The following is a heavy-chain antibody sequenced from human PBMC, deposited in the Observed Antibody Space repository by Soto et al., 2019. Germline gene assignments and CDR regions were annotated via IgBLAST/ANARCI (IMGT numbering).Heavy chain of an antibody. J-gene: IGHJ4*02. Sequence: EVQLVESGGGLVQPGGSLRLSCAASGFTVSSNYMSWVRQAPGKGLEWVSVIYSGGSTYYAYSVKCRFTISRDNSKNTLYLQMNSLRAEDTAVYYCASGYGSGGRCYPYYFDYWGQGILVTGSS. CDR2: IYSGGST. CDR3: ASGYGSGGRCYPYYFDY. CDR1: GFTVSSNY. D-gene: IGHD2-15*01. V-gene: IGHV3-66*01.